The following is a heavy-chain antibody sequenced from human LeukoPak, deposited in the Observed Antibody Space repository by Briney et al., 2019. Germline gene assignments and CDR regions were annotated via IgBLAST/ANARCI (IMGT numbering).Heavy chain of an antibody. V-gene: IGHV3-21*01. CDR2: ISSSSSYI. Sequence: GGSLRLSCAASGFTFSSYSMNWVRQAPGKGLEWVSSISSSSSYIYYADSVKGRFTISRDNAKNSLYLQMNSLRAEDTAVYHCARDFLLGATLDYWGQGTLVTVSS. CDR1: GFTFSSYS. J-gene: IGHJ4*02. D-gene: IGHD1-26*01. CDR3: ARDFLLGATLDY.